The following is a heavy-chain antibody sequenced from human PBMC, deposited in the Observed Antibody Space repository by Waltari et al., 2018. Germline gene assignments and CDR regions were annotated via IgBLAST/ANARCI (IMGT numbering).Heavy chain of an antibody. CDR3: ARGGQIVRPRPLDL. V-gene: IGHV3-66*01. Sequence: EGQLVESGGGLVKPGGSLRLSCAASGFTVTSTYRNWFRQAPGKGLGWGSTIYSSATTFYADSVKGRFTISRDNSKNILFLQMDDLRVNDTAVYFCARGGQIVRPRPLDLWGPGTLVTVSS. J-gene: IGHJ3*01. CDR1: GFTVTSTY. D-gene: IGHD6-6*01. CDR2: IYSSATT.